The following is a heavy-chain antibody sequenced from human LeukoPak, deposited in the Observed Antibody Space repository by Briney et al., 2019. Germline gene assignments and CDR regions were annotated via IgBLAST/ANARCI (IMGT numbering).Heavy chain of an antibody. J-gene: IGHJ4*01. CDR2: INHSGRT. CDR3: ARGGATPMVLRY. D-gene: IGHD5-18*01. CDR1: GASMNTHY. V-gene: IGHV4-34*01. Sequence: SETLSLTCAVSGASMNTHYWSWIRQPPGKGLEWLGEINHSGRTNYNPSLKSRVIISVGTSKNQFSLHLNSVTAADTAVYYCARGGATPMVLRYWGHGNLVTVSS.